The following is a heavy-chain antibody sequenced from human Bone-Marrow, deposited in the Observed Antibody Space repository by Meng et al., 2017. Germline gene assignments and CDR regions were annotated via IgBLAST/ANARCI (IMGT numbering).Heavy chain of an antibody. V-gene: IGHV4-34*01. Sequence: HLQQGGAGLLKPSATLSLTCVVSGGSFSDYYWSWIRQPPGKGLEWIGEINHSGSTNYNPSLESRATISVDTSQNNLSLKLSSVTAADSAVYYCARGPTTMAHDFDYWGQGTLVTVSS. CDR3: ARGPTTMAHDFDY. CDR2: INHSGST. J-gene: IGHJ4*02. CDR1: GGSFSDYY. D-gene: IGHD4-11*01.